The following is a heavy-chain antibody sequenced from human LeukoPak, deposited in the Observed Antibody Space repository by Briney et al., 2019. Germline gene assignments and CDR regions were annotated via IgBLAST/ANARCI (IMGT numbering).Heavy chain of an antibody. J-gene: IGHJ3*02. CDR3: ARDPWLRAPDAFDI. V-gene: IGHV3-21*01. D-gene: IGHD5-12*01. Sequence: GGSLRLSCAASGFTFSTYSMNWVRQAPGKGLEWVSSISGTSSYIYYADSVKGRFTISRDNAKNSLYLQMNSLRAEDTAVYYCARDPWLRAPDAFDIWGQGTMVTVSS. CDR2: ISGTSSYI. CDR1: GFTFSTYS.